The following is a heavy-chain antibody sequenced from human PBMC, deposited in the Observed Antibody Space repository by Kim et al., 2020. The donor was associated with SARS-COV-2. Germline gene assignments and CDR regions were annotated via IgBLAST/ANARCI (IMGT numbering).Heavy chain of an antibody. CDR1: GGTFSSYA. V-gene: IGHV1-69*13. D-gene: IGHD3-9*01. Sequence: SVKVSCKASGGTFSSYAISWVRQAPGQGLEWMGGIIPIFGTANYAQKFQGRATITADESTSTAYMELSSLRSEDTAVYYCARGGSYDILTGYYYVDYWGQGTLVTVSS. J-gene: IGHJ4*02. CDR2: IIPIFGTA. CDR3: ARGGSYDILTGYYYVDY.